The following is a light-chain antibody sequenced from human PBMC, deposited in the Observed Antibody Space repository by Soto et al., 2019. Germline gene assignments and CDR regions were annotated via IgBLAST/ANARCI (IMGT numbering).Light chain of an antibody. CDR1: QSLLHTNGYNY. J-gene: IGKJ1*01. V-gene: IGKV2-28*01. Sequence: DIVMTQSPLSLHVTPGEPASISCRSSQSLLHTNGYNYLDWYLQKPGQSPQLLIYLGSNRASGVPDRFSGSGSGTDFTLKINRVEAEDVGVYYCMQALQTPRTFGQGTKVEIK. CDR2: LGS. CDR3: MQALQTPRT.